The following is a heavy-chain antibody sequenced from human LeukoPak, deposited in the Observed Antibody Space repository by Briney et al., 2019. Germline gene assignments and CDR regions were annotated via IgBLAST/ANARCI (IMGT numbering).Heavy chain of an antibody. D-gene: IGHD1/OR15-1a*01. CDR3: ATSESQTRFDY. Sequence: PGESLKISCKGSGYSFTTYWIGWVRQMPGKGLEWIGIIFPGDSDTTYSPSLQGQVTISADKSINTACLQWSSLRASDTAMYYCATSESQTRFDYWGQGTPVTVSS. CDR1: GYSFTTYW. CDR2: IFPGDSDT. J-gene: IGHJ4*02. V-gene: IGHV5-51*01.